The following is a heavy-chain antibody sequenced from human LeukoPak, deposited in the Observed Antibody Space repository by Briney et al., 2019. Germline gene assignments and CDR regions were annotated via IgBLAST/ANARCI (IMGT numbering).Heavy chain of an antibody. CDR1: GGSISGYY. CDR3: ARGEWDLLFGY. Sequence: PETLSLTCTVSGGSISGYYWSWIRQPPGKGLEWIGYIFYSVSTNYNPSLKSRVTILVDTSKNQFSLKLSSVTAADTAVYYCARGEWDLLFGYWGQGTLVTVSS. CDR2: IFYSVST. J-gene: IGHJ4*02. V-gene: IGHV4-59*01. D-gene: IGHD1-26*01.